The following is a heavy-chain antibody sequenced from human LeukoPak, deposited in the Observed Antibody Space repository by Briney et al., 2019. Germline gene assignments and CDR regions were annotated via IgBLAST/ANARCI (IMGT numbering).Heavy chain of an antibody. CDR3: ARDLSGVTGYTYGRGIDY. CDR2: IKKDGSEK. D-gene: IGHD5-18*01. Sequence: GGPLRLSCAASGFTFSSHRMTWVRQAPGKGLEWVANIKKDGSEKYYVDSVRGRFTISRDNAKTSLYLQMNSLRAEDTAVYYCARDLSGVTGYTYGRGIDYWGQGTLVTVSS. V-gene: IGHV3-7*01. CDR1: GFTFSSHR. J-gene: IGHJ4*02.